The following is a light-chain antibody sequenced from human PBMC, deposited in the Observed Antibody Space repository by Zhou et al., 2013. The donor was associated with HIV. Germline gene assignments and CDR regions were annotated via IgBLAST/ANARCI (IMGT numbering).Light chain of an antibody. Sequence: IQMTQSPSSLSASVGDRVTITCRASQGISNSLAWYQQKPGKAPKVLIYAASSLQSGVPSRFSGSGSGTDFTLTISSLQPRSILQLITCLTSITIYSPLTFGQGTRTG. CDR3: LTSITIYSPLT. CDR1: QGISNS. J-gene: IGKJ5*01. V-gene: IGKV1-6*01. CDR2: AAS.